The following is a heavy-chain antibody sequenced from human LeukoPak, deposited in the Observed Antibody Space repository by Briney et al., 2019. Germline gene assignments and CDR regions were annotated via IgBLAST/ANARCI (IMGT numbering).Heavy chain of an antibody. CDR3: ATAPAAADSC. D-gene: IGHD6-25*01. J-gene: IGHJ4*02. V-gene: IGHV3-7*01. CDR2: INQDGSKK. CDR1: GFTFNNSW. Sequence: PGGSLRLSCAASGFTFNNSWMTWVRRAPGKGLEWVANINQDGSKKTYVDSVKGRFSISRDNAKNSLYLQMNSLRAEDTAVYYCATAPAAADSCWGQGTLVAVSS.